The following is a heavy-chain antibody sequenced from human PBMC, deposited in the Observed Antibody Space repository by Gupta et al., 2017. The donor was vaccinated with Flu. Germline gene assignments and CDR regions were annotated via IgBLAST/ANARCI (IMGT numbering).Heavy chain of an antibody. CDR1: GFPFTSYG. Sequence: QVQLVESGGGVVQRGRSLRPSCTASGFPFTSYGMHWVRQAPGKGLEWMAVMSYDGSSKYDADTVKGRFTISRDNSKNTLYLQMDSLRAEDTAVYYCAKDRTPYHAFDYWGQGTLVTVSS. J-gene: IGHJ4*02. V-gene: IGHV3-30*18. CDR2: MSYDGSSK. D-gene: IGHD2-2*01. CDR3: AKDRTPYHAFDY.